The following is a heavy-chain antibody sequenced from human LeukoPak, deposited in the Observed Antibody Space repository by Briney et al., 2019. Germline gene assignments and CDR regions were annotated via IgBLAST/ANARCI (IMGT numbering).Heavy chain of an antibody. D-gene: IGHD2-8*01. CDR3: AKDPDCTSGVCYTFFDY. CDR1: GFTFNNFA. Sequence: GSLRLSCAAAGFTFNNFAMSWVRQAPGKGLEWVSAISGSGGSTYYADSVKGRFTISRDNSKTTLYLQMNSLRAEDTAVYYCAKDPDCTSGVCYTFFDYWGQGTLVTVSS. CDR2: ISGSGGST. V-gene: IGHV3-23*01. J-gene: IGHJ4*02.